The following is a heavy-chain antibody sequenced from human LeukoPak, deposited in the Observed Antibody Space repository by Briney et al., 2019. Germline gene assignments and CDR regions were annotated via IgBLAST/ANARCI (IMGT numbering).Heavy chain of an antibody. CDR2: ISSSSSYI. D-gene: IGHD6-13*01. CDR3: ATHLYSTSWYSPPYF. Sequence: PGGSLRLSCAASGFTFSSYSMNWVRQAPGKGLEWVSSISSSSSYIYYADSVKGRFTISRDNAKNSLYLQMNSLRADDTAVYYCATHLYSTSWYSPPYFWGQGTLVTVSS. J-gene: IGHJ4*02. CDR1: GFTFSSYS. V-gene: IGHV3-21*01.